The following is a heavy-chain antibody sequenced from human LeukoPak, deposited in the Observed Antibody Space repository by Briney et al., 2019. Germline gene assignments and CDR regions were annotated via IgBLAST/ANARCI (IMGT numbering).Heavy chain of an antibody. V-gene: IGHV3-30-3*01. D-gene: IGHD6-19*01. Sequence: PGGSLRLSCAASGFTFSSYAMHWVRQAPGKGLEWVAVISYDGGNKYYADSVKGRFTISRDNSKNTLYLQMSSLRAEDTAVYYCARGSQWLVPYYYYGMDVWGQGTTVTVSS. J-gene: IGHJ6*02. CDR2: ISYDGGNK. CDR3: ARGSQWLVPYYYYGMDV. CDR1: GFTFSSYA.